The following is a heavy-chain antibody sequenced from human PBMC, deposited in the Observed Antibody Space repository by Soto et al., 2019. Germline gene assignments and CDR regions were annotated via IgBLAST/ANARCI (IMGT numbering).Heavy chain of an antibody. D-gene: IGHD3-10*01. V-gene: IGHV3-21*01. CDR1: GFTFSSYS. Sequence: KPGGSLRLSCAASGFTFSSYSMNWVRQAPGKGLEWVSSISSSSSYIYYADSVKGRFTISRDNAKNSLYLQMNSLRAEDTAVYYCARVEVTMVRGVSFDPWGQGTLVTVSS. CDR2: ISSSSSYI. CDR3: ARVEVTMVRGVSFDP. J-gene: IGHJ5*02.